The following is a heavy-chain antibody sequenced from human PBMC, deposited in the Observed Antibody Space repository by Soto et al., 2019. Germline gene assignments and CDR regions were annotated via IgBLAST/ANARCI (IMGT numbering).Heavy chain of an antibody. CDR2: VYYRGRS. Sequence: SETLSLTCTVSGGSVSNSNYYWCCIRQSPGNGLEWIGSVYYRGRSYSKSSVKSRVTISVDTSKNQFSLNLNSVTASDTAVYFCVSQRTSVLTQAYFDYWGPGALVTVSS. CDR1: GGSVSNSNYY. CDR3: VSQRTSVLTQAYFDY. D-gene: IGHD2-8*01. J-gene: IGHJ4*02. V-gene: IGHV4-39*01.